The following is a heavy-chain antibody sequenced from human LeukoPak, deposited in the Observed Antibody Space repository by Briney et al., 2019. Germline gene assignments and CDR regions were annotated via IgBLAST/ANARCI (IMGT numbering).Heavy chain of an antibody. CDR1: GFTFSSYS. CDR3: ARDILGVGARERSYYFDY. Sequence: GGSLRLSCAASGFTFSSYSMNWVRQAPGKGLEWVSYISSSSSTIYYADSVKGRFTISRDNAKNSLYLQMNSLRAEDTAVYYCARDILGVGARERSYYFDYWGQGTLVTVSS. CDR2: ISSSSSTI. D-gene: IGHD1-26*01. V-gene: IGHV3-48*01. J-gene: IGHJ4*02.